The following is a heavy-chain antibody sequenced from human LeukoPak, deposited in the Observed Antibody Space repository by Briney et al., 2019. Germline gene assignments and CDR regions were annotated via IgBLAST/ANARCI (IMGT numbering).Heavy chain of an antibody. J-gene: IGHJ6*02. CDR3: ARGPYYYDSSGYAYYYYGMDV. D-gene: IGHD3-22*01. CDR2: IYYSGST. Sequence: PSETLSLTCTVSGSSVSSGSYYWSWIRKPPGKGLEWIGYIYYSGSTNYNPSLKSRVTISVDTSKNQFSLKLSSVTAADTAVYYCARGPYYYDSSGYAYYYYGMDVWGQGTTVTVSS. V-gene: IGHV4-61*01. CDR1: GSSVSSGSYY.